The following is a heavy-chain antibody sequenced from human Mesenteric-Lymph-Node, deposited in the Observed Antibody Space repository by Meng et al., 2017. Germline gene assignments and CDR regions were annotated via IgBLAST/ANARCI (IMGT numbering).Heavy chain of an antibody. Sequence: VQLGEAGAEVKKPGASVKVSCKASGYSFTSYAISWVRQAPGQGLEWMGWISAYDGNTNYAQKFQGRVTMATDTSTNTAYMELRSLRSDDTAVYYCARDIIGWEGWFDTWGQGTLVTVSS. CDR3: ARDIIGWEGWFDT. V-gene: IGHV1-18*01. CDR2: ISAYDGNT. J-gene: IGHJ5*02. CDR1: GYSFTSYA. D-gene: IGHD1-26*01.